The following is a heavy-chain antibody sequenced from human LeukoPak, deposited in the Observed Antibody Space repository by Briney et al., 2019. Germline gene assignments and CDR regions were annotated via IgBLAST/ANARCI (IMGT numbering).Heavy chain of an antibody. V-gene: IGHV4-59*01. CDR3: ARVRDGYNPYYFDY. J-gene: IGHJ4*02. Sequence: SETLPLTCIVSGGSISSYYWSWIRQPPGKGLEWMGYIYYSGRTNYNPSLKSRVTISVVTSKNQFSLKLSSVTAADTAVYCCARVRDGYNPYYFDYWGQGTLVTVSS. CDR2: IYYSGRT. CDR1: GGSISSYY. D-gene: IGHD5-24*01.